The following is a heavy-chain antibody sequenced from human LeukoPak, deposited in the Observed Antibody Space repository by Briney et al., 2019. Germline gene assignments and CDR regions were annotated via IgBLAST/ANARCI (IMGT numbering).Heavy chain of an antibody. Sequence: SETLSLTCAVYGGPLSGYYWSWIRRPPGKGLEWIGEINHSGSTNYNPSLKSRVTISVDTSKNQFSLKLSSVTAADTAVYYCAILYGDYAVDYWGQGTLVSVSS. V-gene: IGHV4-34*01. CDR2: INHSGST. J-gene: IGHJ4*02. CDR3: AILYGDYAVDY. D-gene: IGHD4-17*01. CDR1: GGPLSGYY.